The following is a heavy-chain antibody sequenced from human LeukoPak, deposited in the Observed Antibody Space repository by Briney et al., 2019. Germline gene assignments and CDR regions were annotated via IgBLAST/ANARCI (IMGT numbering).Heavy chain of an antibody. Sequence: SVKVSCKASGGTFSSYAISWVRQAPGRGLEWMGGIIPIFGTANYAQKFQGRVTITADKSTSTAYMELSSLRSEDTAVYYCARETITMVRGVKARLFDYWGQGTLVTVSS. CDR1: GGTFSSYA. CDR3: ARETITMVRGVKARLFDY. J-gene: IGHJ4*02. V-gene: IGHV1-69*06. CDR2: IIPIFGTA. D-gene: IGHD3-10*01.